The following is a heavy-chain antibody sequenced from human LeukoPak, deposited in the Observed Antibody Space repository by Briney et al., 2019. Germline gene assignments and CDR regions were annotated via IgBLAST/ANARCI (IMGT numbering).Heavy chain of an antibody. CDR1: GYTFTGYY. V-gene: IGHV1-2*02. CDR3: ARDDCSSTSCYAGENWFDP. J-gene: IGHJ5*02. CDR2: INPNSGGT. D-gene: IGHD2-2*01. Sequence: ASVQVSCKASGYTFTGYYMHWVRQAPGKGLEWVGWINPNSGGTNYAQKFQGRVTMTRDTSISTAYMELSRLRSDDTAVYYCARDDCSSTSCYAGENWFDPWGQGTLVTVSS.